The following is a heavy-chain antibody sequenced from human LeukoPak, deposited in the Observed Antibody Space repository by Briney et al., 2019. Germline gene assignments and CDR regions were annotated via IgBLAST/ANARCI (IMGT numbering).Heavy chain of an antibody. Sequence: PGRSLRLSCAASGFTFSSYAMHWVRQAPGKGLEWVAVISYDGSNKYYADSVKGRFTISRDNSKNTLYLQMNGLRAEDTAVYYCARDGEYIVVVPAAIRGYFDYWGQGTLVTVSS. CDR2: ISYDGSNK. V-gene: IGHV3-30-3*01. CDR1: GFTFSSYA. D-gene: IGHD2-2*01. CDR3: ARDGEYIVVVPAAIRGYFDY. J-gene: IGHJ4*02.